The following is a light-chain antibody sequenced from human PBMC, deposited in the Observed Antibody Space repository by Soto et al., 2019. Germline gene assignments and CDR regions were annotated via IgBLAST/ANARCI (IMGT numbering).Light chain of an antibody. V-gene: IGKV3-11*01. CDR1: QSVSSY. CDR2: DAS. CDR3: QQRSNWPRRT. Sequence: EIVLTQSPATLSLSPGEGASLSYSASQSVSSYLAWYQQKPGQAPRLLIYDASNRATGIPARFSGSGSGTDFTLTISSLEPEDFAVYYCQQRSNWPRRTFGQGTKVVIK. J-gene: IGKJ1*01.